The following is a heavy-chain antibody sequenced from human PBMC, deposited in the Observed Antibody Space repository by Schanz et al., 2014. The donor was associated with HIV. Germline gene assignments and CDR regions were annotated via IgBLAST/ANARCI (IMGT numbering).Heavy chain of an antibody. D-gene: IGHD2-21*02. V-gene: IGHV4-34*01. CDR1: GGSFRGYY. Sequence: QVQLQQWGAGLLKPSETLNLTCAVYGGSFRGYYWTWIRHFPGVGLEWIGGVRHTGGTNYNPSLKKRVAMSMDTSNNSSALKQITVPAADTAVYFCARGDVGGNSVDYWGHGNLVTVSA. J-gene: IGHJ4*01. CDR3: ARGDVGGNSVDY. CDR2: VRHTGGT.